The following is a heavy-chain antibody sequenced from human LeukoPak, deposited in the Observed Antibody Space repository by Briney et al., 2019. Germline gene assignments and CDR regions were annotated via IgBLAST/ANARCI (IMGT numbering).Heavy chain of an antibody. D-gene: IGHD3-10*01. CDR1: GFTFGSYS. V-gene: IGHV3-48*01. Sequence: GGSLRLSCVASGFTFGSYSMNWVRRAPGKGLEWVSYISSGSSIMYYADSVKGRFTISRDNSKNTLYLQMNSLRAEDTAVYYCARDPIGYLSNNWFDPWGQGTLVTVSS. J-gene: IGHJ5*02. CDR3: ARDPIGYLSNNWFDP. CDR2: ISSGSSIM.